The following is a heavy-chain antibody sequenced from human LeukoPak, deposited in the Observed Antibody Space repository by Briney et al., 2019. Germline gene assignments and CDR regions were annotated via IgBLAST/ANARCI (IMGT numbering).Heavy chain of an antibody. Sequence: GGSLRLSCAASGFTFSGSAMHWVRQASGKGLEWVGRIRSKANSYASAYAASVKGRFTISRDDSKNTAYLQMNSLKTEDTAVYYCTRAYDFWSGYYNDYWGQGTLVTVSS. CDR1: GFTFSGSA. V-gene: IGHV3-73*01. J-gene: IGHJ4*02. D-gene: IGHD3-3*01. CDR3: TRAYDFWSGYYNDY. CDR2: IRSKANSYAS.